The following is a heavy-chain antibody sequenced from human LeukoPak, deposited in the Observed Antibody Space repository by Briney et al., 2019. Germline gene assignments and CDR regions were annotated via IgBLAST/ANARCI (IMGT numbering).Heavy chain of an antibody. V-gene: IGHV2-5*01. D-gene: IGHD3/OR15-3a*01. CDR1: GFSLRSSGVG. CDR2: IYWYGDE. J-gene: IGHJ4*02. CDR3: VYCTRHYDFLTGYYPRFDY. Sequence: SGPTLVNPTQTLTLTCTFSGFSLRSSGVGVGWILQPPGKALEWLALIYWYGDERYSPSLKSRLTITKDTSRNQVVLTMTNMDPVDTATYYCVYCTRHYDFLTGYYPRFDYWGQGTLVTVSS.